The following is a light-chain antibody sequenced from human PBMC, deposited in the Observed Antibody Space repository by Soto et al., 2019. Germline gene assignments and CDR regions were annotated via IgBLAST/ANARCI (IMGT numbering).Light chain of an antibody. CDR2: GAS. V-gene: IGKV3-20*01. CDR3: QQYGGSPYT. Sequence: EIVLTQSPGTLSLSPGERATLSCRASQSVSSSYLAWYQQKPGQAPRLLIYGASSRATGIPDRFSGSGSGTDLTISISILEPEEFAVYYCQQYGGSPYTFGQGTKLEIK. CDR1: QSVSSSY. J-gene: IGKJ2*01.